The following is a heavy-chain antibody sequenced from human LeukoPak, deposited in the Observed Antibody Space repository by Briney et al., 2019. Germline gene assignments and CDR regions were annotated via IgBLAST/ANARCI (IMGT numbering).Heavy chain of an antibody. CDR3: ARGPQSGHLDWILGYYMDV. Sequence: ASVKVSCKASGYTFTGYYMHWVRQAPGQGLEWMGWINPNSGGTNYAQKFQGRVTMTRDTSISTAYMELSRLRSDDTAVYYCARGPQSGHLDWILGYYMDVWGKGTTVTVSS. V-gene: IGHV1-2*02. D-gene: IGHD3-9*01. J-gene: IGHJ6*03. CDR2: INPNSGGT. CDR1: GYTFTGYY.